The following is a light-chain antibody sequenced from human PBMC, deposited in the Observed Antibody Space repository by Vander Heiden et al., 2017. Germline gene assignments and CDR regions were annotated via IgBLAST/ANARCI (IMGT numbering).Light chain of an antibody. CDR2: EAS. Sequence: DIQMTQSPSTLSASVGDRVNISCRASQSISSWLAWYQQTSGKAPNLLMYEASTLQSGVPSRFSGSGSGTEFTLTISGLQPDDFATYYCQQYSVFPSTFGQGTKLEIK. CDR3: QQYSVFPST. J-gene: IGKJ2*01. CDR1: QSISSW. V-gene: IGKV1-5*03.